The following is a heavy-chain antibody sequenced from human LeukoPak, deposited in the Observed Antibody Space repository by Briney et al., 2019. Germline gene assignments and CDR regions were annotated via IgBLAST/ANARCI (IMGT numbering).Heavy chain of an antibody. Sequence: GGSLRLSCAASGFTFSSYSMNWVRQAPGKGLEWVSSISSSSYIYYADSVKGRFTISRDNAKSSLYLQMNSLRAEDTAVYYCARGVYCSSTSCYSYYYYMDVWGKGTTVTVSS. D-gene: IGHD2-2*01. V-gene: IGHV3-21*01. CDR1: GFTFSSYS. J-gene: IGHJ6*03. CDR2: ISSSSYI. CDR3: ARGVYCSSTSCYSYYYYMDV.